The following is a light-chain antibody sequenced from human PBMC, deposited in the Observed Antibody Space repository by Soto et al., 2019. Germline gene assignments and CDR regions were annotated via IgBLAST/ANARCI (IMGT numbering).Light chain of an antibody. V-gene: IGLV2-14*01. CDR2: DVS. CDR1: SSDVVGYNY. Sequence: QSVLTQPASVSGSPGQSITISCTGTSSDVVGYNYVSWYQQHPGKAPKLMIYDVSNRPSGVSNRFSGSKSGNTASLTISGLQAEDEADYYCSSYTSSSTGVFGGGTKVTVL. J-gene: IGLJ3*02. CDR3: SSYTSSSTGV.